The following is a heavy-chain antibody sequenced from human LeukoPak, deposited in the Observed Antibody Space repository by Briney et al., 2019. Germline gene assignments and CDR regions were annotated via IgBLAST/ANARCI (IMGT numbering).Heavy chain of an antibody. V-gene: IGHV4-39*01. J-gene: IGHJ4*02. CDR2: IYYSGNT. Sequence: PSETLSLTCTVSGASISSSSYFWGWIRQPPGKGLEWIGSIYYSGNTYYNPSLKSRVTISVDTSNNQFSLKLSFVTAADTAVYYCARLKEGIDYWGQGTLVTVSS. D-gene: IGHD3-10*01. CDR3: ARLKEGIDY. CDR1: GASISSSSYF.